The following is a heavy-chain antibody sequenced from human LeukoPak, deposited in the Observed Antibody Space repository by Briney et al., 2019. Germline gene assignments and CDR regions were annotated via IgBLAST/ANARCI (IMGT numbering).Heavy chain of an antibody. CDR2: IYHSGST. CDR1: GGSISSGGYY. V-gene: IGHV4-30-2*01. J-gene: IGHJ3*02. CDR3: ARGITMSLRAFDI. D-gene: IGHD3-10*02. Sequence: PSETRSLTCTVSGGSISSGGYYWSWIRQPPGKGLEWIGYIYHSGSTYYNPSLKSRVTISVDRSKNQFSLKLSSVTAADTAVYYCARGITMSLRAFDIWGQGTMVTVSS.